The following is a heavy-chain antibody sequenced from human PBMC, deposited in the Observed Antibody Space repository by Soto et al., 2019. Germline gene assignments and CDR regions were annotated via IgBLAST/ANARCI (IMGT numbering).Heavy chain of an antibody. CDR1: GGSISSYY. D-gene: IGHD3-9*01. Sequence: PSQTLSLTCTVSGGSISSYYWSWIRQPPGKGLEWIGYIYYSGSTNYNPSLKSRVTISVDTSKNQFSLKLSSVTAADTAVYYCARGTDILTGYPGNWFDPWGQGTLVTVSS. CDR2: IYYSGST. V-gene: IGHV4-59*01. CDR3: ARGTDILTGYPGNWFDP. J-gene: IGHJ5*02.